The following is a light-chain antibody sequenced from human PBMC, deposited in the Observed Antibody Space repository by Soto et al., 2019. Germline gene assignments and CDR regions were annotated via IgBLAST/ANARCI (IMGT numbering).Light chain of an antibody. J-gene: IGKJ1*01. Sequence: EIVMTQSPATLSVSPGERATLSCRASQYINSNLAWYQQKPGQAPRLLIYVASTRATGIPARFSGGGSGTEFTLTISSLQSEDFAVYYCQQYNSWPRTFGQGTKVDI. V-gene: IGKV3-15*01. CDR3: QQYNSWPRT. CDR2: VAS. CDR1: QYINSN.